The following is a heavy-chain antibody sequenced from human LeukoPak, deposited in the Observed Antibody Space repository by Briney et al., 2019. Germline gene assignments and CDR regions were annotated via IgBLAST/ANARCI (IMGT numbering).Heavy chain of an antibody. CDR2: IYYSGST. D-gene: IGHD5-24*01. CDR1: GGSISSSSYY. CDR3: ASRRDGYNYGFGC. J-gene: IGHJ4*02. Sequence: SETLSLTCTVSGGSISSSSYYWGWIRQPPGKGLEWIGSIYYSGSTYYNPSLKSRVTISVDTSKNQFSLKLSSVTAADTAVYYCASRRDGYNYGFGCWGQGTLVTVSS. V-gene: IGHV4-39*01.